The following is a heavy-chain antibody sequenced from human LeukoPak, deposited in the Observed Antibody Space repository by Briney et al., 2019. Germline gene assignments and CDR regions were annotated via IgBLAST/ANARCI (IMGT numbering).Heavy chain of an antibody. Sequence: GGSLRLSCAASGFPFSSYAMNWVRQAPGKGLEWVSVIAGSDGFTQYADSVRGRFTISRDNSKNTVYLQMNRLRVEDTALYYCVRSLDYWGQGTLVTVSS. V-gene: IGHV3-23*01. J-gene: IGHJ4*02. CDR1: GFPFSSYA. CDR2: IAGSDGFT. CDR3: VRSLDY.